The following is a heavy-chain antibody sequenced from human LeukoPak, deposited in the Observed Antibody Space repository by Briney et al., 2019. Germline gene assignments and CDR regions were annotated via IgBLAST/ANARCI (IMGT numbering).Heavy chain of an antibody. D-gene: IGHD3-3*01. CDR1: GGTFSSYA. V-gene: IGHV1-3*01. CDR2: INAGNGNT. J-gene: IGHJ4*02. CDR3: ARPHYDFPFDY. Sequence: ASVKVSCKASGGTFSSYAISWVRQAPGQRLEWMGWINAGNGNTKYSQKFQGRVTITRDTSASTAYMELSSLRSEDTAVYYCARPHYDFPFDYWGQGTLVTVSS.